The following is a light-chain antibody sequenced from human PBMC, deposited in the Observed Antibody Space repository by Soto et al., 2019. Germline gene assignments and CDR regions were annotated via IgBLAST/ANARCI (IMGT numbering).Light chain of an antibody. CDR2: GAS. Sequence: EILFTQSPGTLSLSPGEIATLSCRASQSISSSYLAWYQQKPRQDPRLLIYGASSRATGIPDRFSVSGSGTDFTLTISRLEPEDFAVYYCHQYGGSQTFGQGTKVDI. CDR3: HQYGGSQT. CDR1: QSISSSY. V-gene: IGKV3-20*01. J-gene: IGKJ1*01.